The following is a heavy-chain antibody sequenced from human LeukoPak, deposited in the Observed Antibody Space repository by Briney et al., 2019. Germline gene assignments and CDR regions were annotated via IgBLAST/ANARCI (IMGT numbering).Heavy chain of an antibody. Sequence: PGGSLRLSCAASGFTFSSYAMSWVRQAPGKGLEWVSAISGSGGSTYYADSVKGRFTISRDNAKNSLYLQMNSLRAEDTAVYYCARVRRYSGSYLYDYRGQGTLVTVSS. CDR1: GFTFSSYA. CDR3: ARVRRYSGSYLYDY. J-gene: IGHJ4*02. V-gene: IGHV3-23*01. D-gene: IGHD1-26*01. CDR2: ISGSGGST.